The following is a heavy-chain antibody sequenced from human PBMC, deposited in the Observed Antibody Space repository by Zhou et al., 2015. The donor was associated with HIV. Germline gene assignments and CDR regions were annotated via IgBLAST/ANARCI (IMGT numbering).Heavy chain of an antibody. V-gene: IGHV3-7*01. J-gene: IGHJ1*01. D-gene: IGHD2-8*01. Sequence: EVQLVESGGGLVQPGGSLRLSCAASGFTFSTFWMTWVRQAPGKGLEWVANIKRDGSETYYVDSLKGRFTISRDNAKNSLYLQMNSLRGEDTAVYYCASLLCTTGCSKXYFHHWGQGTLVTVSS. CDR2: IKRDGSET. CDR1: GFTFSTFW. CDR3: ASLLCTTGCSKXYFHH.